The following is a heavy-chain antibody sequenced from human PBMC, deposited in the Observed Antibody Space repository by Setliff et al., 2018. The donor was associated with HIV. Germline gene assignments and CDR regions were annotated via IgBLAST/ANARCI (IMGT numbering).Heavy chain of an antibody. CDR1: GASISSGNYY. CDR2: IYTTGST. J-gene: IGHJ4*02. Sequence: PSETLSLTCTVSGASISSGNYYWSWVRQPPGKGLEWIGYIYTTGSTNYNPSLKSRVTMSVDTSKNQFSLRLTSVTAADTAVYFCARLRITMIMMLNYFDYWGQGTLVTVSS. CDR3: ARLRITMIMMLNYFDY. D-gene: IGHD3-22*01. V-gene: IGHV4-61*01.